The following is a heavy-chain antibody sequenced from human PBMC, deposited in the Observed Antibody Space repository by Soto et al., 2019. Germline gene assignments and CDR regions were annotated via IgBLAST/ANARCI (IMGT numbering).Heavy chain of an antibody. CDR3: AKDFYATGSYHSGAFDY. CDR2: ISGSGGST. J-gene: IGHJ4*02. Sequence: GGSLRLSCAASGFTFSSYAMSWVRQAPGKGLEWVSAISGSGGSTYYADSVKGRFTISRDNSKNTLYLQMNSLRAEDTAVYYCAKDFYATGSYHSGAFDYWGQGTLVTVSS. D-gene: IGHD3-10*01. V-gene: IGHV3-23*01. CDR1: GFTFSSYA.